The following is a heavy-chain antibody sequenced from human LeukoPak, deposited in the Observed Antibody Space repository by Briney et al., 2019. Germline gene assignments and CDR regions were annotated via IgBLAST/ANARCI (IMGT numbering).Heavy chain of an antibody. D-gene: IGHD3-22*01. CDR2: ISSSSSYT. V-gene: IGHV3-11*06. Sequence: GGSLRLSCAASGFTFSDYYMSWIRQAPGKGLEWVSYISSSSSYTNYADSVKGRFTISRDNAKNSLYLQMNSLRAEDTAVYYCAKAAPTYYYDSSGYYPGDYWGQGTLVTVSS. CDR3: AKAAPTYYYDSSGYYPGDY. J-gene: IGHJ4*02. CDR1: GFTFSDYY.